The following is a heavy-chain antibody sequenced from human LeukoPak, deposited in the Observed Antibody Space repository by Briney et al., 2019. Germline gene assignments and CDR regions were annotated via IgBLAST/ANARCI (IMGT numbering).Heavy chain of an antibody. CDR2: IYYSGST. D-gene: IGHD3-3*01. CDR3: ARADTIFGAWFDP. CDR1: GGSISSYY. V-gene: IGHV4-59*12. Sequence: PSETLSLTCTVSGGSISSYYWSWIRQPPGKGLEWIGYIYYSGSTNYNPSLKGRVTISVDTSKNQFSLKLSSVTAADTAVYYCARADTIFGAWFDPWGQGTLVTVSS. J-gene: IGHJ5*02.